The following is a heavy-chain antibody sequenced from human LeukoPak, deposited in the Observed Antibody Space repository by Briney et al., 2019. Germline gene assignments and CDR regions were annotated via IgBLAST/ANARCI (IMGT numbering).Heavy chain of an antibody. J-gene: IGHJ2*01. D-gene: IGHD6-19*01. CDR1: DDSISSDSYY. CDR3: ARGAPIAVAVAYWYFDL. V-gene: IGHV4-61*02. CDR2: IYTSGST. Sequence: SETLSLTCTVSDDSISSDSYYWSWIRQPAGKGLEWIGRIYTSGSTNYNPSLKSRVTISVDPSENQFSLDLNSVTAADTALYFCARGAPIAVAVAYWYFDLWGRGTLVTVSS.